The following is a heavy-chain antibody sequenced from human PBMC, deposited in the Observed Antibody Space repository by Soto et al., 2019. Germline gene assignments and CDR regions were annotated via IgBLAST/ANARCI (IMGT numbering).Heavy chain of an antibody. CDR2: ISWNSGSI. CDR3: AKGRYFDWLPNGYYYYYGMDV. D-gene: IGHD3-9*01. V-gene: IGHV3-9*01. Sequence: GGSLRLSCAASGFTFDDYAMHWVRQAPGKGLEWVSGISWNSGSIGYADSVKGRFTISRDNAKNSLYLQRNSLRAEDTALYYCAKGRYFDWLPNGYYYYYGMDVWGQGTTVTVSS. CDR1: GFTFDDYA. J-gene: IGHJ6*02.